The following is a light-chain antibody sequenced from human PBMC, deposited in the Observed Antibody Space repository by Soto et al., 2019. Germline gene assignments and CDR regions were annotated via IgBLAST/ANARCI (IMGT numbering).Light chain of an antibody. CDR3: QQRNVWPPIT. V-gene: IGKV3-11*01. CDR1: QSIHTS. Sequence: VLTQSPATLSLSPGERATLSCRASQSIHTSLAWYQQKADQPPRLVVYDSTLRANGVPDRFGGSRSGTEFTLTINSLEPEDFAVYYCQQRNVWPPITVGQGTRLEI. CDR2: DST. J-gene: IGKJ5*01.